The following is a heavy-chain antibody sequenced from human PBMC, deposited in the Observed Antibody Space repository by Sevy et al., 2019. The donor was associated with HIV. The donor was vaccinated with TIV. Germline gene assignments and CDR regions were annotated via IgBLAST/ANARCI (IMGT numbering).Heavy chain of an antibody. D-gene: IGHD3-16*02. CDR2: ISYDGNK. Sequence: GGSLRLSCTASGFNFNTYGMHWVRQAPGKGLEWLAIISYDGNKYYADSVEGRFTISRDNSRNTLNLEMNSLKSEDTAGVHLARAGRVRLGELSSGPDYWGPGTLVTVSS. V-gene: IGHV3-30*03. J-gene: IGHJ4*02. CDR1: GFNFNTYG. CDR3: ARAGRVRLGELSSGPDY.